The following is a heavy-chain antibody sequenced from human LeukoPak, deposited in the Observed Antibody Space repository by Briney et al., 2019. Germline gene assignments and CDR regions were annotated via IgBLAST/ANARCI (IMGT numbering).Heavy chain of an antibody. CDR2: TTRSGKTI. CDR3: ARQAICGDNCYYRHLYL. D-gene: IGHD2-21*01. Sequence: GGSLRLSCAASGFTFSRYTMNGARQATGGGGEWVSYTTRSGKTIYYADSLEGRFTISRDKAKNSLYLQKSSLRAEDTSFFFCARQAICGDNCYYRHLYLWGQGTLVTVSS. V-gene: IGHV3-48*01. J-gene: IGHJ4*02. CDR1: GFTFSRYT.